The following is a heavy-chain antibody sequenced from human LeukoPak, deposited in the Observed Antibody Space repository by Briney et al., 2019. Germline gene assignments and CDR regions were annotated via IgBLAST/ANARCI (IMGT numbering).Heavy chain of an antibody. CDR2: IYYSGST. D-gene: IGHD3-22*01. CDR1: GGSISSGGYY. J-gene: IGHJ5*02. V-gene: IGHV4-31*03. Sequence: PSETLSLTCTVSGGSISSGGYYWSWIRQHPGKGLEWIGYIYYSGSTYYNPSLKSRVTISVDTSKNQFSLKLSSVTAADTAVYYCARESHDSSGRWFDPWGQGTLVTVSS. CDR3: ARESHDSSGRWFDP.